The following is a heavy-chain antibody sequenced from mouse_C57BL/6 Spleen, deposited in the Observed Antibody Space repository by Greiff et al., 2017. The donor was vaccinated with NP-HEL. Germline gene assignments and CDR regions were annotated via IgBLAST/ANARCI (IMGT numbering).Heavy chain of an antibody. CDR3: ARNRLDYYAMDY. Sequence: EVQLQQSVAELVRPGASVKLSCTASGFNFKNTYMHWVKQRPEQGLEWIGRIDPANGNTKYAPKFQGKATITADTSSNTAYMQLSSLTSEATAIYYCARNRLDYYAMDYWGQGTSVTVSS. D-gene: IGHD1-2*01. J-gene: IGHJ4*01. V-gene: IGHV14-3*01. CDR1: GFNFKNTY. CDR2: IDPANGNT.